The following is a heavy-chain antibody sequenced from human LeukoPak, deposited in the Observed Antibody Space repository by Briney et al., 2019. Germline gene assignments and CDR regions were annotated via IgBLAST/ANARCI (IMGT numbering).Heavy chain of an antibody. Sequence: PGGSLRLSCAASAFTFWNYAMTWVRQAPGKGLEWVSGISGSGGNTYYAESLKGRFPISRDNSKGTLFLQMNSLRAEDTAVYYCAREWGPIAVSGGPGYWGEGALVTVSS. J-gene: IGHJ4*02. V-gene: IGHV3-23*01. D-gene: IGHD6-19*01. CDR3: AREWGPIAVSGGPGY. CDR2: ISGSGGNT. CDR1: AFTFWNYA.